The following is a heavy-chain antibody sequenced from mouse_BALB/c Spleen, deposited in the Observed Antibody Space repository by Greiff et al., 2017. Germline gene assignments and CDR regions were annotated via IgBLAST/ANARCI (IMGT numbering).Heavy chain of an antibody. CDR1: GFTFSSYA. Sequence: EVKLVESGGGLVKPGGSLKLSCAASGFTFSSYAMSWVRQSPEKRLEWVAEISSGGSYTYYPDTVTGRFTISRDNAKNTLYLEMSSLRSEDTAMYYCARITTVVAPYAMDYWGQGTSVTVSS. D-gene: IGHD1-1*01. V-gene: IGHV5-9-4*01. CDR3: ARITTVVAPYAMDY. J-gene: IGHJ4*01. CDR2: ISSGGSYT.